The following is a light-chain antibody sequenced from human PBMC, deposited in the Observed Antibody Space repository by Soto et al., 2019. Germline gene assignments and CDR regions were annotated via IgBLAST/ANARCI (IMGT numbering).Light chain of an antibody. Sequence: DIQMTQSPSSLSASVGDRVTITCRASQSISNWLAWYQQKQGKAPKLLIYDASSLESGVPSRFSGSGSGTELTLTISSLQPDDFATYYCQQYNSYWGTFSQGTKVDIK. CDR1: QSISNW. V-gene: IGKV1-5*01. CDR2: DAS. J-gene: IGKJ1*01. CDR3: QQYNSYWGT.